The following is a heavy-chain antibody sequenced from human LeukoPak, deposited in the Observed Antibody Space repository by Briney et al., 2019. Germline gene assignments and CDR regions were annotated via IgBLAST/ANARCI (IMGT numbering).Heavy chain of an antibody. Sequence: SQTLSLTCTVSGGSISSGGYYWSWIRQHPGKGLEWIGYIYYSGSTYYNPSLKSRVTISVDRSKNQFSLKLSSVTAADTAVYYCARGTREWLLFDYWGQGTLVTVSS. D-gene: IGHD3-3*01. CDR1: GGSISSGGYY. CDR3: ARGTREWLLFDY. V-gene: IGHV4-31*03. CDR2: IYYSGST. J-gene: IGHJ4*02.